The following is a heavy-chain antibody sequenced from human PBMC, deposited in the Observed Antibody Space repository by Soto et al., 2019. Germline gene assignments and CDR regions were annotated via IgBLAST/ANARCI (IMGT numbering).Heavy chain of an antibody. CDR3: AKDKDFWSGYHYYYSGMDV. V-gene: IGHV3-23*01. Sequence: AGGSLRLSCAASGFTFSSYAMSWVRQAPGKGLEWVSAISGSGGSTYYADSVKGRFTISRDNSKNTLYLQMNSLRAEDTAVYYCAKDKDFWSGYHYYYSGMDVWGQGTTVTVSS. CDR1: GFTFSSYA. D-gene: IGHD3-3*01. J-gene: IGHJ6*02. CDR2: ISGSGGST.